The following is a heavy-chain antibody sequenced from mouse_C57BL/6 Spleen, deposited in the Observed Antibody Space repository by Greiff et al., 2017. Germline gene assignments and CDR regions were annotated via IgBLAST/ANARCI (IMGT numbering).Heavy chain of an antibody. V-gene: IGHV5-4*03. D-gene: IGHD4-1*01. CDR1: GFTFSSYA. Sequence: EVNLVESGGGLVKPGGSLKLSCAASGFTFSSYAMSWVRQTPEKRLEWVATISDGGSYTYYPDNVKGRFTISRDNAKNNLYLQMSHLKSEDTAMYYCASNWDRFAYWGQGTLVTVSA. J-gene: IGHJ3*01. CDR2: ISDGGSYT. CDR3: ASNWDRFAY.